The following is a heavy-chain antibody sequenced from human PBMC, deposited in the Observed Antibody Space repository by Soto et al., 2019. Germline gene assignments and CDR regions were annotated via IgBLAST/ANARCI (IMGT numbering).Heavy chain of an antibody. CDR3: ARAGCDGGSRYTLVGLRYGIDV. V-gene: IGHV3-30*04. CDR2: ISYDGKNI. J-gene: IGHJ6*02. D-gene: IGHD2-15*01. CDR1: GFTFSSYA. Sequence: QVQLVESGGGVVQPGRSLRLSCAASGFTFSSYAMYWVRQAPGKGLEWVAVISYDGKNIYYTDSVKGRFTISRDNSKNTLSLQMNSLRAEDTAVYYCARAGCDGGSRYTLVGLRYGIDVWGQGTTVTVSS.